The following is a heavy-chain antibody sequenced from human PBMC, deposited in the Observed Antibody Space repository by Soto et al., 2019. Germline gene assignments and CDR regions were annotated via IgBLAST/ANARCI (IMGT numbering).Heavy chain of an antibody. J-gene: IGHJ3*02. CDR1: GYTFTSYA. V-gene: IGHV1-3*01. CDR2: INAGNGNT. Sequence: ASVKVSCKASGYTFTSYAMHWVRQAPGQRLEWMGWINAGNGNTKYSQKFQGRVTITRDTSASTAYMELSSLRSEDTAVYYCARDSYYDSGSHEAPAFEIWGQGTMVTVSS. D-gene: IGHD3-10*01. CDR3: ARDSYYDSGSHEAPAFEI.